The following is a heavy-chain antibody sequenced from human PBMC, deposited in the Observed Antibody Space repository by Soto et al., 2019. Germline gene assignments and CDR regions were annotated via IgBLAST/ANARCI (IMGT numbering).Heavy chain of an antibody. CDR3: ARGPTVYYDILTGPRSTPYYNYMDV. Sequence: ASVKVSCKASGYTFTSYDINWVRQATGQGLEWMGWMNPNSGNTGYAQKFQGRVTMTRNTSISTAYMELSRLRSDDTAVYYCARGPTVYYDILTGPRSTPYYNYMDVWGKGTTVTVSS. CDR1: GYTFTSYD. CDR2: MNPNSGNT. V-gene: IGHV1-8*01. J-gene: IGHJ6*03. D-gene: IGHD3-9*01.